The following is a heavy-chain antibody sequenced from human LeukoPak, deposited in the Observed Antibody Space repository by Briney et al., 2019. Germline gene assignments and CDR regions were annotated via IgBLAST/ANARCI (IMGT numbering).Heavy chain of an antibody. J-gene: IGHJ5*02. V-gene: IGHV3-30-3*01. D-gene: IGHD2-2*01. CDR2: ISYDGSNK. Sequence: PGGSLRLSCAASGFTFSSYAMHWVRQAPGKGLEWVAVISYDGSNKYYADSVKGRFTISRDNSKNTLYLQMNSLRAEDTAVYYCASQDIVVVPAQTRFDPWGQGTLVTVSS. CDR3: ASQDIVVVPAQTRFDP. CDR1: GFTFSSYA.